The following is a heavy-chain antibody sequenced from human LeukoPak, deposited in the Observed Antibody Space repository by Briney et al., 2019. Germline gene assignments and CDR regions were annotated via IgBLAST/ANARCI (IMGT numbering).Heavy chain of an antibody. D-gene: IGHD2-21*02. CDR1: GASINTYY. J-gene: IGHJ3*02. CDR3: AGGVTAKGDAFDI. Sequence: SETLSLTCTVSGASINTYYWNWIRQPAGKRLEWIGRMYISGSTNYNPSLKSRVTLSVDTSKNQFSLKLSSVTAADTAVYYCAGGVTAKGDAFDIWGQGTMVTVSS. CDR2: MYISGST. V-gene: IGHV4-4*07.